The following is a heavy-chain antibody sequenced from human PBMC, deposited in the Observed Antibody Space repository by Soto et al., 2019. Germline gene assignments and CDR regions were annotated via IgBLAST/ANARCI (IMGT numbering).Heavy chain of an antibody. Sequence: GASVKVSCKASGYTFTSYNMHWVRQAPGQGLEWMGIINPNGGNTNYAQKFRGRVSMTRDTSTTTVYMELSSLRSDDTAVYYCARGRLADCGGDCSLSIWGQGTLVTVSS. CDR3: ARGRLADCGGDCSLSI. D-gene: IGHD2-21*02. CDR1: GYTFTSYN. J-gene: IGHJ4*02. CDR2: INPNGGNT. V-gene: IGHV1-46*01.